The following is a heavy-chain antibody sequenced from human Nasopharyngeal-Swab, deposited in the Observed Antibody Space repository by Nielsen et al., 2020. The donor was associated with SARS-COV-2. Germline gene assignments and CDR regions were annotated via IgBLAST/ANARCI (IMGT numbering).Heavy chain of an antibody. V-gene: IGHV4-59*13. Sequence: SETLSLTCTISGGSIGSYYWSWIRQPPGKGLEWIGYVYYSGSPSYNPSLKSRVTISVDTSKNQFSLKLTSVTAADTAVYYCARGLAAAWYGIYYFDYWGQGTLVTVSS. CDR3: ARGLAAAWYGIYYFDY. J-gene: IGHJ4*02. D-gene: IGHD6-13*01. CDR2: VYYSGSP. CDR1: GGSIGSYY.